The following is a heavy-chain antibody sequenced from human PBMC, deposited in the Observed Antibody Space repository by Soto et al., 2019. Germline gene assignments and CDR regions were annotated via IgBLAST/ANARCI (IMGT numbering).Heavy chain of an antibody. CDR1: GFTLSSYG. CDR3: AKQGSPGVGDIPYYFDY. Sequence: GGSLRLSCVASGFTLSSYGMHWVRQTPGKGLESVAVISFDGRNKWFADSVKGRFTISRDNYKNTLDLQMNSLRAEDTAVYYCAKQGSPGVGDIPYYFDYWGQGTLVTVSA. D-gene: IGHD1-26*01. CDR2: ISFDGRNK. J-gene: IGHJ4*02. V-gene: IGHV3-30*18.